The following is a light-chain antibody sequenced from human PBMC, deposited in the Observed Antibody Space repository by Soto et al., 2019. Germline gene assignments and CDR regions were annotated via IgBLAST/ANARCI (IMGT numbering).Light chain of an antibody. J-gene: IGKJ2*01. Sequence: DIVMTQSPDSLAVSLGERATINCKSSQSVLDASNNRNYLAWYQQKPGQPPKLLIYWASIRESGVPDRFSGGGSGTDFPLTISSPQAANGAIFYCQEYFHLPPYPFGPGTKLEIK. CDR3: QEYFHLPPYP. CDR1: QSVLDASNNRNY. CDR2: WAS. V-gene: IGKV4-1*01.